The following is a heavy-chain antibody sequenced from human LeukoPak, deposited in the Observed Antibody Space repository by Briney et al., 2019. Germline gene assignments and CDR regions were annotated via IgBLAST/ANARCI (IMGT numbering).Heavy chain of an antibody. Sequence: GESLKISCQGSGSSFTSYWIGWVRRLPGKGLEWMGIIYPGDSDTRYSPSFQGQVTISADKSISTAYLQWSSLKASDTAMYYCARHEGRTGDGNYYYMDVWGKGTTVTVSS. CDR3: ARHEGRTGDGNYYYMDV. D-gene: IGHD7-27*01. J-gene: IGHJ6*03. CDR1: GSSFTSYW. CDR2: IYPGDSDT. V-gene: IGHV5-51*01.